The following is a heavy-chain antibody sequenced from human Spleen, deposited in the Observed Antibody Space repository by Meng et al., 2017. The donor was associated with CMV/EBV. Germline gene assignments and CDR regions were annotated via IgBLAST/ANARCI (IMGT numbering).Heavy chain of an antibody. D-gene: IGHD3-10*01. J-gene: IGHJ6*02. Sequence: GESLKISCAASGFTFSSYDMHWVRQATGKGLEWVSAIGTAGDTYYPGSVKGRFTISRENAKNSLYLQMNSLRAEDTAVYYCAREVPPYGSGSLWPAGYYYGMDVWGQGTTVTVSS. CDR1: GFTFSSYD. V-gene: IGHV3-13*01. CDR2: IGTAGDT. CDR3: AREVPPYGSGSLWPAGYYYGMDV.